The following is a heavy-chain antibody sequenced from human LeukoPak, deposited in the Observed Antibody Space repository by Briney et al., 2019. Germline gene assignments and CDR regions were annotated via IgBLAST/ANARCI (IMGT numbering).Heavy chain of an antibody. CDR2: IYYSGST. Sequence: SETLSLTCTVSGGSIRSSYYYWSWIRQHPGKGLEWIGYIYYSGSTYYNPSLKSRVTISVDTSKNQFSLKLSSVTAADTAVYYCASGYYLYYFDYWGQGTLVTVSS. D-gene: IGHD3-22*01. CDR1: GGSIRSSYYY. V-gene: IGHV4-31*03. CDR3: ASGYYLYYFDY. J-gene: IGHJ4*02.